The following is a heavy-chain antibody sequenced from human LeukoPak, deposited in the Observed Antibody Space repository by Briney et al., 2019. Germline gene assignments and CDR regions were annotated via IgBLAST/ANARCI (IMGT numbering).Heavy chain of an antibody. Sequence: PPETLSLTCAVYGGSFSGYYWSWIRQPPGKGLEWIGEINHSGSTNYNPSLKSRVTISVDTSKNQFSLKLSSVTAADTAVYYCARGNDYSNNWFDPWGQGTLVTVSS. V-gene: IGHV4-34*01. J-gene: IGHJ5*02. CDR3: ARGNDYSNNWFDP. CDR2: INHSGST. CDR1: GGSFSGYY. D-gene: IGHD4-11*01.